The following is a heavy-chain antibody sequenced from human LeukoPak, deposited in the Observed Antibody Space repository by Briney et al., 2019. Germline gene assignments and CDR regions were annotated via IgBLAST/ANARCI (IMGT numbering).Heavy chain of an antibody. CDR3: ARVNGNWNYLGGFDY. CDR1: GYTFTSYH. V-gene: IGHV1-46*01. Sequence: ASVKVSCKASGYTFTSYHLHWVRQAPGQGLEWMGIINPSGGSPNYAQKFQGRVTMTRDTSISTAYMELSRLRSDDTAVYYCARVNGNWNYLGGFDYWGQGTLVTVSS. J-gene: IGHJ4*02. D-gene: IGHD1-7*01. CDR2: INPSGGSP.